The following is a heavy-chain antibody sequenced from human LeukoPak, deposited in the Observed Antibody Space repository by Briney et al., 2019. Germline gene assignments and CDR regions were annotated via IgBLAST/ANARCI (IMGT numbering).Heavy chain of an antibody. V-gene: IGHV1-69*01. CDR1: GGTFSSYA. D-gene: IGHD6-6*01. J-gene: IGHJ6*03. Sequence: GASVKVSCKASGGTFSSYAISWVRQAPGQGLEWMGGIIPIFGTANYAQKFQGRVTITADESTSTAYMELSSLRSEDTAVYYCAVKGSSSEYYYYYYMDVWGKGTTVTVSS. CDR2: IIPIFGTA. CDR3: AVKGSSSEYYYYYYMDV.